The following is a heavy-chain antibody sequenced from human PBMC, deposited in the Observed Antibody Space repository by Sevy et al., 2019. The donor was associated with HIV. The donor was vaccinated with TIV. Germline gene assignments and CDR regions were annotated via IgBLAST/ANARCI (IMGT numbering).Heavy chain of an antibody. J-gene: IGHJ4*02. V-gene: IGHV3-7*01. CDR1: GFTFSSYW. CDR3: ARDTGVGAYDY. CDR2: IKQDGSEQ. Sequence: GGSLRLSCAASGFTFSSYWMSWVRQAPGKGLEWVANIKQDGSEQYYVDSVKGRFTISRDNAKNSLYLQMNSLRAEDTAVYYCARDTGVGAYDYWGQGTLVIVSS. D-gene: IGHD1-26*01.